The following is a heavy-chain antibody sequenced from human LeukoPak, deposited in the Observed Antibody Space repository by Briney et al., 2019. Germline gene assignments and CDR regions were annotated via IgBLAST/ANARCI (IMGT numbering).Heavy chain of an antibody. V-gene: IGHV5-51*01. Sequence: GEALQISCKASGYGFTTYWIGWVRRMPGKGLEWMGIIYPGDSDTRYSPSFQGQVAISADKSISTAYLQWSSLTASDTAMYYCARSVDCSGGSCYPNWFDPWGQGTLVTVSS. CDR3: ARSVDCSGGSCYPNWFDP. CDR1: GYGFTTYW. J-gene: IGHJ5*02. CDR2: IYPGDSDT. D-gene: IGHD2-15*01.